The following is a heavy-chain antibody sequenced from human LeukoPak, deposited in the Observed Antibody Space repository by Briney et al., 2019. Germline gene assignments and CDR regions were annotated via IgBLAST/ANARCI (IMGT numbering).Heavy chain of an antibody. J-gene: IGHJ4*02. Sequence: ASVKASCKASGGTFSSYAISWVRQAPGQGLEWMGRIIPILGIANYAQKFQGRVTITSDKSTSTAYMELSSLRSEDTAVYYCAREWDNYYDSSGYPYWGQGTLVTVSS. CDR2: IIPILGIA. CDR3: AREWDNYYDSSGYPY. V-gene: IGHV1-69*04. D-gene: IGHD3-22*01. CDR1: GGTFSSYA.